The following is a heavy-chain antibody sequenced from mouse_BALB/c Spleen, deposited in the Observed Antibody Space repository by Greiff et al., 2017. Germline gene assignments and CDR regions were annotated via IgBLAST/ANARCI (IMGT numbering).Heavy chain of an antibody. CDR3: TRGPNYEGFAY. CDR1: GYTFTSYW. Sequence: EVQLQQSGTVLARPGASVKMSCKASGYTFTSYWMHWVKQRPGQGLEWIGAIYPGNSDTSYNQKFKGKAKLTAVTSTSTAYMELSSLTNEDSAVYYCTRGPNYEGFAYWGQGTLVTVSA. J-gene: IGHJ3*01. CDR2: IYPGNSDT. V-gene: IGHV1-5*01. D-gene: IGHD2-4*01.